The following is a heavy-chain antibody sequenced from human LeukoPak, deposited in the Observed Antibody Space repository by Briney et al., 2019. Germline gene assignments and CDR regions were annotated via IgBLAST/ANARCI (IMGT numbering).Heavy chain of an antibody. CDR3: ASSIFGVVIRDY. CDR1: GYTFTGYY. CDR2: INPNSGGT. J-gene: IGHJ4*02. D-gene: IGHD3-3*02. V-gene: IGHV1-2*02. Sequence: ASVKVSCKASGYTFTGYYMHWVRQAPGQGLEWMGWINPNSGGTNYAQKFQGRVTVTRDTSISTAYMELSRLRSDDTAVYYCASSIFGVVIRDYWGQGTLVTVSS.